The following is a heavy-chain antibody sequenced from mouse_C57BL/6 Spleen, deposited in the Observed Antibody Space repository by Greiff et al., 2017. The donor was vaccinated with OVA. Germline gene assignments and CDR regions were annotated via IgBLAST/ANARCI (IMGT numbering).Heavy chain of an antibody. Sequence: QLQQSGAELVRPGASVKLSCTASGFNIKDDYMHWVKQRPEQGLEWIGWIDPENGDTEYASKFQGKATITADTSSNTAYLQLSSLTSEDTAVYYCTTPYDYDGGTWFAYWGQGTLVTVSA. D-gene: IGHD2-4*01. CDR2: IDPENGDT. V-gene: IGHV14-4*01. CDR3: TTPYDYDGGTWFAY. CDR1: GFNIKDDY. J-gene: IGHJ3*01.